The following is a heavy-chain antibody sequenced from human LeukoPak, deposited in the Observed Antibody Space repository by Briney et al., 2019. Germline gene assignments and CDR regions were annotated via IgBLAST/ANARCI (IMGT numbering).Heavy chain of an antibody. CDR1: GFAFSNFA. CDR3: AREKFDS. J-gene: IGHJ5*01. CDR2: VSYEGTIK. V-gene: IGHV3-30*14. Sequence: GGSLRLSCAASGFAFSNFAMHWVRQAPGKGLEWVAVVSYEGTIKYYSDSAKGRFTISRDNSNSLVSLQMKNLTTEDTAVYYCAREKFDSWGQGTLVIVSP.